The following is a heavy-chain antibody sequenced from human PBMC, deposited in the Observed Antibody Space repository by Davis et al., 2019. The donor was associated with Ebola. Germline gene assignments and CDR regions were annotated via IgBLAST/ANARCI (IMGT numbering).Heavy chain of an antibody. CDR1: GFTFSSYS. V-gene: IGHV3-21*01. D-gene: IGHD2-2*01. CDR3: AREAAASYYMDV. CDR2: ISSSSSYI. Sequence: GGSLRLSCAASGFTFSSYSMNWVRQAPGKGLEWVSSISSSSSYIYYADSVKGRFTISRDNAKTSLYLQMNSLRAEDTAVYYCAREAAASYYMDVWGKGTTVTVSS. J-gene: IGHJ6*03.